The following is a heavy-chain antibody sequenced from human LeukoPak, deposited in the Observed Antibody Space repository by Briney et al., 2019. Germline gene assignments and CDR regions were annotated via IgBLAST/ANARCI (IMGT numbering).Heavy chain of an antibody. J-gene: IGHJ6*02. CDR3: ARGLERSITIFGVVPNGYYYYGMDV. CDR1: GFTFSSYS. D-gene: IGHD3-3*01. V-gene: IGHV3-21*01. CDR2: ISSSSSYI. Sequence: GGSLRLSCAASGFTFSSYSMNWVRQAPGKGLEWVSSISSSSSYIYYADSVKGRFTISRDNAKNSLYLQMNSLRAEDTAVYYCARGLERSITIFGVVPNGYYYYGMDVWGQGTTVTVSS.